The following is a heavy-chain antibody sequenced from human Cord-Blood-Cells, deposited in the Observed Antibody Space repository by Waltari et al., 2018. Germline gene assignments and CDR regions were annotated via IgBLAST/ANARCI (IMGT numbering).Heavy chain of an antibody. Sequence: EVQLVETGGGLIPPGGSLRLSCAASGFTVSSHYMSWVRQAPGKGLEWVSVIYSGGSTYYADAVKGRFTISRDNSKNTLYLQMNSLRAEDTAVYYCARMGIPYYFDYWGQGTLVTVSS. CDR2: IYSGGST. V-gene: IGHV3-53*02. CDR3: ARMGIPYYFDY. J-gene: IGHJ4*02. CDR1: GFTVSSHY. D-gene: IGHD7-27*01.